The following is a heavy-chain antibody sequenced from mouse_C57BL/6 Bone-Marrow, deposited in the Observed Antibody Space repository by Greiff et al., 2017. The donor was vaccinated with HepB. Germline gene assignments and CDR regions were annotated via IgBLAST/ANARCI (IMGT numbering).Heavy chain of an antibody. Sequence: EVQLQESGGDLVKPGGSLKLSCAASGFTFSSYGMSWVRQTPDKRLEWVATISSGGSYTYYPDSVKGRFTISRDNAKNTLYLQMSSLKSEDTAMYYCARHYGSPYAMDYWGQGTSVTVSS. CDR2: ISSGGSYT. D-gene: IGHD1-1*01. CDR1: GFTFSSYG. V-gene: IGHV5-6*01. CDR3: ARHYGSPYAMDY. J-gene: IGHJ4*01.